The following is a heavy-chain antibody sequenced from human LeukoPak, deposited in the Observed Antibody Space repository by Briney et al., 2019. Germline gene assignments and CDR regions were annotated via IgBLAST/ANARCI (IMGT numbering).Heavy chain of an antibody. CDR3: ARAGVLWFGELSPNPSFDY. Sequence: ASVKVSCKASGYTFTSYGISWVRQAPGQGLEWMGWISAYNGNTNYAQKLQGRVTMTTDTSTSTAYMELRSLRSDDTAVYYCARAGVLWFGELSPNPSFDYWGPGTLVTVSS. V-gene: IGHV1-18*01. J-gene: IGHJ4*02. D-gene: IGHD3-10*01. CDR2: ISAYNGNT. CDR1: GYTFTSYG.